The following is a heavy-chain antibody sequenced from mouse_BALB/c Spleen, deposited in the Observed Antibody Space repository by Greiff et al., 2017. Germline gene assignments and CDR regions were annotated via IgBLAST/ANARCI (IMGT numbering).Heavy chain of an antibody. J-gene: IGHJ1*01. CDR3: ARSYGSSYGYFDV. CDR2: ISYSGST. D-gene: IGHD1-1*01. V-gene: IGHV3-8*02. CDR1: GDSITSGY. Sequence: EVQLQESGPSLVKPSQTLSLTCSVTGDSITSGYWNWIRKFPGNKLEYMGYISYSGSTYYNPSLKSRISITRDTSKNQYYLQLNSVTTEDTATYYCARSYGSSYGYFDVWGAGTTVTVSS.